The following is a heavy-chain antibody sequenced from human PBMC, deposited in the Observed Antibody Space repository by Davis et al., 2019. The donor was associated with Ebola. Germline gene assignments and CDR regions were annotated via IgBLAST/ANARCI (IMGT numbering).Heavy chain of an antibody. V-gene: IGHV1-2*02. D-gene: IGHD1-14*01. CDR2: INPHSGGT. Sequence: AASVQVSCKASGYSFTGYYMHWVRQASGQGLEGMGWINPHSGGTNYSQQFQGRATMTRDTSISTAYLDLGRKRTDDAAVYYCAGRGPMRRETGYCFDYWGQGNLVTVSS. CDR3: AGRGPMRRETGYCFDY. CDR1: GYSFTGYY. J-gene: IGHJ4*03.